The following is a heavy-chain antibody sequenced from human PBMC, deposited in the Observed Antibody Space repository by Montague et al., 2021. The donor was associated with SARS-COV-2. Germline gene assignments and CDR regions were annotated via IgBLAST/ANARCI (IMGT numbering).Heavy chain of an antibody. J-gene: IGHJ4*02. Sequence: SETLSLTCTVSGGSISSYYWGWIRQPPGKGLEWIGYIYYSGSTNYNPSLKSRVTISVDTSKNQFSLKLSSVTAADTAVYYCARDSHYYDSSGHFDYWGQGTPVTVSS. CDR1: GGSISSYY. V-gene: IGHV4-59*13. CDR2: IYYSGST. CDR3: ARDSHYYDSSGHFDY. D-gene: IGHD3-22*01.